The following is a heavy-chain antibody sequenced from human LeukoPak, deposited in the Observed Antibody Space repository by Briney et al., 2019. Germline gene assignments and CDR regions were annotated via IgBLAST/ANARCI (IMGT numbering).Heavy chain of an antibody. V-gene: IGHV3-53*01. CDR1: GFTVSSNY. Sequence: GGSLRLSCAASGFTVSSNYMTSVRQDPGKGLEWVSVIYSGGSTYYADSVKGRFTISRDNSENTLYLQMNSLRADDTAVYYCARTMAVAGGAGGYYYMDVWGKGTTVTISS. D-gene: IGHD6-19*01. CDR2: IYSGGST. J-gene: IGHJ6*03. CDR3: ARTMAVAGGAGGYYYMDV.